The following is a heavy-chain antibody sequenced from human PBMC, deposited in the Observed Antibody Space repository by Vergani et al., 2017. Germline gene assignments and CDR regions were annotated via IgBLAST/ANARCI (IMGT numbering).Heavy chain of an antibody. CDR2: IWYDGSKQ. CDR1: GFTFSSYG. CDR3: ARDKQDGGLEWLPDGFDY. V-gene: IGHV3-33*01. D-gene: IGHD3-3*01. J-gene: IGHJ4*02. Sequence: QVQLVESGGGVVQPGRSLRLSCAASGFTFSSYGMHWVRQAPGKGLEWVAVIWYDGSKQYYADSVKGRFTISRDNSKNTLYLQMNSLRAEDRAVYYCARDKQDGGLEWLPDGFDYWGQGTLVTVSS.